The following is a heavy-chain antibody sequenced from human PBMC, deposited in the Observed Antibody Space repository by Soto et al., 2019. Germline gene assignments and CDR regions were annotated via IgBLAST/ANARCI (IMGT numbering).Heavy chain of an antibody. Sequence: QVQLQESGPGLVKPSQTLSLTCTVSGGSISSGGDYWRWIRQQTGNGLEWIGYIYYRGSTYYNPSLKSRVTISVDTSKNPFSLKLSSVTAADTAVYYCARVPPRQGDYGMDVWGQGTTVTVSS. CDR3: ARVPPRQGDYGMDV. CDR2: IYYRGST. CDR1: GGSISSGGDY. J-gene: IGHJ6*02. V-gene: IGHV4-31*03.